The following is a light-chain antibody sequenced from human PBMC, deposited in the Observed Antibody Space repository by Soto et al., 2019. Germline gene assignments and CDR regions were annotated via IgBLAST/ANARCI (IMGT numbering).Light chain of an antibody. CDR3: QQGISFPLT. Sequence: DIEMTQSPSSVSASVGDRVSITCRASQGISNWLAWYQQKPARAPKLLIYTGSSLQSGVPSRFSGTGSGTDFTLTISSLQPEDVATNYCQQGISFPLTFGGGTKVEIK. V-gene: IGKV1-12*01. CDR2: TGS. CDR1: QGISNW. J-gene: IGKJ4*01.